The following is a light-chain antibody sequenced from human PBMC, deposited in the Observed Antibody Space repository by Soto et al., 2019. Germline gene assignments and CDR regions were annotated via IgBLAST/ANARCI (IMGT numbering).Light chain of an antibody. CDR3: QHYNSYSEA. CDR1: QGLSSY. CDR2: KAS. V-gene: IGKV1-5*03. J-gene: IGKJ1*01. Sequence: DIQMTQSPSSVSASVGDRVTITCLASQGLSSYLAWYQQKPGKAPKLLIYKASTLKSGVPSRFSGSGSGTEFTLTISSLQPDDFATYYCQHYNSYSEAFGQGTKVDI.